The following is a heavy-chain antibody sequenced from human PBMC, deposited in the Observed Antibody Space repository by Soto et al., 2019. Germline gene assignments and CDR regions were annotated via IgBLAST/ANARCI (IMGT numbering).Heavy chain of an antibody. CDR2: INWNGDDT. Sequence: PGGSLRLSCVASGLTYDDYSMHWVRQAPGKGLEWVSGINWNGDDTAYADSVRGRFTISRDNAKNSLYLEMNGLRVEDTAVYQCVRDYYHISGSHYDIPLDSWGQGTLVTVSA. V-gene: IGHV3-9*01. J-gene: IGHJ4*02. CDR3: VRDYYHISGSHYDIPLDS. D-gene: IGHD3-10*01. CDR1: GLTYDDYS.